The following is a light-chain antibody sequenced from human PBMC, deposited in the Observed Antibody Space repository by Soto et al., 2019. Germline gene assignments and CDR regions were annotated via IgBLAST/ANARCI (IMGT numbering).Light chain of an antibody. Sequence: DIQMTQSPSTLSASVGDRVTLTCRASQSISSWLAWYQQKPGKAPKLLISKASSLESGVPSRFSGSVSGTEFTLTISSLQPDDFATYYCQQYNSYPWTFGQGTKVEIK. CDR1: QSISSW. CDR3: QQYNSYPWT. CDR2: KAS. J-gene: IGKJ1*01. V-gene: IGKV1-5*03.